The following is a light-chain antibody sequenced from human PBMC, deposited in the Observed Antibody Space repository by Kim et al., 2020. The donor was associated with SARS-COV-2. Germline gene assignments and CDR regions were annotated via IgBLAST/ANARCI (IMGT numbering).Light chain of an antibody. V-gene: IGKV1-12*01. CDR2: DAS. CDR3: QQTNSFPYT. CDR1: QAISSW. J-gene: IGKJ2*01. Sequence: CASVGDRVTITCRGSQAISSWLAWYQQKPGKAPKLLVYDASTLQDGVPSRFSGSGSGTDFTLIISGLQAEDFATYYCQQTNSFPYTFGQGTKLEIK.